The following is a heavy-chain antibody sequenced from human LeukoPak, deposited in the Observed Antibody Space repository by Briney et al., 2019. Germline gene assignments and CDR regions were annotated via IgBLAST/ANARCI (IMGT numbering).Heavy chain of an antibody. V-gene: IGHV3-23*01. CDR2: VSASGDST. CDR3: AKSHYCGSGSIDY. J-gene: IGHJ4*02. Sequence: GGSLRLSCAASGFTFSSYAMSWVRQAPGKGLAWISTVSASGDSTSYADSVKGRFTISRDNSKNALYLQVNSLRADDAALYYCAKSHYCGSGSIDYWGQGTLVTVSS. D-gene: IGHD3-10*01. CDR1: GFTFSSYA.